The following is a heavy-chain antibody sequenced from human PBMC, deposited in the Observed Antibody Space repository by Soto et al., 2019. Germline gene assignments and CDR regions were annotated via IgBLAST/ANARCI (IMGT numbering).Heavy chain of an antibody. CDR3: AKYRRTEAEGFTLDY. CDR2: IYYTGSP. CDR1: GGSINNYY. Sequence: SETLSLPCTVSGGSINNYYWSWIRQPPGKRLEWIGYIYYTGSPTYNPSLESRVTMSVDTSKNQFSLKLNSVNAADTAVYYCAKYRRTEAEGFTLDYWGRGTLVTVSS. J-gene: IGHJ4*02. D-gene: IGHD6-13*01. V-gene: IGHV4-59*01.